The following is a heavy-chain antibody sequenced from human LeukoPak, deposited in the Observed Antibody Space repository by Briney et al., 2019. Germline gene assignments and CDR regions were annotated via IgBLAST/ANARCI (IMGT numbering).Heavy chain of an antibody. CDR3: ARGAYGDPTSFDY. V-gene: IGHV4-59*01. D-gene: IGHD4-17*01. J-gene: IGHJ4*02. Sequence: SETLSLTCTVSGGSISSYYWSWIRQPPGKGLEWIGYIYYSGSTNYNPSLKSRVTISVDTSKNQFSLKLSSVTAADTAVYYCARGAYGDPTSFDYWGQGTWSPSPQ. CDR2: IYYSGST. CDR1: GGSISSYY.